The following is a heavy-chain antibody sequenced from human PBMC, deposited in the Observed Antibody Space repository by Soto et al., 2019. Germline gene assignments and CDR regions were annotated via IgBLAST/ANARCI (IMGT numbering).Heavy chain of an antibody. CDR1: GGTFSSYA. Sequence: RASVKVSCKASGGTFSSYAISWVRQAPGQGLEWMGGIIPIFGTANYAQKFQGRVTITADESTSTAYMELSSLRSEDTAVYYCARSGDSGSYYLFDYWGQGTLVTVSS. CDR3: ARSGDSGSYYLFDY. V-gene: IGHV1-69*13. CDR2: IIPIFGTA. D-gene: IGHD1-26*01. J-gene: IGHJ4*02.